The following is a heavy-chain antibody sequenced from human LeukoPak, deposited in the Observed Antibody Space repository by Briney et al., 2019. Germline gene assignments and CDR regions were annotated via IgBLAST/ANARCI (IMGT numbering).Heavy chain of an antibody. CDR1: GYTFTSYG. CDR2: ISTYNGNT. J-gene: IGHJ1*01. D-gene: IGHD3-22*01. Sequence: ASVKVSCKASGYTFTSYGISWVRQAPGQGLEWMGWISTYNGNTNYAQKLQGRVTMTTDTSTTTAYMELRSLTSDDTAVYYCARLVVISTTSEYFQEWGQGTLVIVSS. CDR3: ARLVVISTTSEYFQE. V-gene: IGHV1-18*01.